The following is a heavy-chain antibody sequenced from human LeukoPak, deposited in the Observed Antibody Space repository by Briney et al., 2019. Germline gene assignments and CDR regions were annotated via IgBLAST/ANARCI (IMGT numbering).Heavy chain of an antibody. CDR3: ARRRRNYPANWFDP. CDR1: GYTFTSYA. V-gene: IGHV7-4-1*02. D-gene: IGHD1-7*01. CDR2: INTNTGNP. Sequence: ASVKVSCKASGYTFTSYAMNWVRQAPGQGPEWMGWINTNTGNPTYAQGFTGRFVFSLDTSVSTAYLQISSLKAEDTAVYYCARRRRNYPANWFDPWGQGTLVTVSS. J-gene: IGHJ5*02.